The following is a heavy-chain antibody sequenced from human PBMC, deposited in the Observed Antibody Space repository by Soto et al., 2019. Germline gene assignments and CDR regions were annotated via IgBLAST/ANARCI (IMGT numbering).Heavy chain of an antibody. Sequence: SSETLSLTCAVYGGSFSGYYWSWIRQPPGKGLEWIGEINHSGSTNYNPSLKSRVTISVDTSKNQFSLKLSSVTAADTAVYYCAREDQRLHWNYLFRWFDPWGQGTLVTVSS. J-gene: IGHJ5*02. CDR2: INHSGST. V-gene: IGHV4-34*01. CDR3: AREDQRLHWNYLFRWFDP. D-gene: IGHD1-7*01. CDR1: GGSFSGYY.